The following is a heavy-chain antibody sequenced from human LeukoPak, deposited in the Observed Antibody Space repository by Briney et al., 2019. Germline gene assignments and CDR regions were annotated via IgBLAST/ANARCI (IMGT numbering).Heavy chain of an antibody. CDR3: AREGNRRSFDY. J-gene: IGHJ4*02. Sequence: GGSLRLSCAASGFTFSNYWMSWVRQAPGKGLEWVANIKQDGSETYYVDSVTGRFTISRDNAKNSLSLQMNSLRAEDTAVYYCAREGNRRSFDYWGQGTLVTASS. CDR1: GFTFSNYW. CDR2: IKQDGSET. V-gene: IGHV3-7*01. D-gene: IGHD2/OR15-2a*01.